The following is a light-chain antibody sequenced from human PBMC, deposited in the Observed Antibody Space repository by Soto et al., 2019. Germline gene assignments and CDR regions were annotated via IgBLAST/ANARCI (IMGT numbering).Light chain of an antibody. CDR2: EAN. CDR1: SSDVGKYNF. CDR3: CSYAGNSALV. J-gene: IGLJ1*01. Sequence: QSALTQPASVSGSPGQSITISCTGTSSDVGKYNFVSWYQQHPGKAPKLMIYEANKRPSGVSNRFSGSKSVNTASLTISGLQTEEEADYYCCSYAGNSALVFGTGTKVTVL. V-gene: IGLV2-23*01.